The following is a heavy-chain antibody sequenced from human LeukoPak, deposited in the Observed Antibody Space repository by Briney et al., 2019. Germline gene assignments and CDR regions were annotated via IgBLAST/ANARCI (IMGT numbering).Heavy chain of an antibody. CDR3: ARDGARSNYYMDV. V-gene: IGHV4-39*07. CDR2: IYYSGST. Sequence: SETMSLTCTVSGGSISSSSYYWGWIRQPPGKGLEWIGSIYYSGSTYYNPSLKSRVTISVDTSKNQFSLKLSSVTAADTAVYYCARDGARSNYYMDVWGKGTTVTISS. CDR1: GGSISSSSYY. D-gene: IGHD3-10*01. J-gene: IGHJ6*03.